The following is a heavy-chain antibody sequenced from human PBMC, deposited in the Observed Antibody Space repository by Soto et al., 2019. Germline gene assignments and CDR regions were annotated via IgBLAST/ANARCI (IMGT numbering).Heavy chain of an antibody. CDR2: INPDGGRT. D-gene: IGHD3-16*01. V-gene: IGHV3-74*01. J-gene: IGHJ5*02. CDR1: GFTFSSYW. Sequence: GGSLRLSCAASGFTFSSYWLHWVRQAPGEGLVWVSRINPDGGRTNYADSVKGRFTISRDNAKNTLYLQMDSLRAEDTAVYYCARVKLGSYDWVDPWGQGTLVNVSS. CDR3: ARVKLGSYDWVDP.